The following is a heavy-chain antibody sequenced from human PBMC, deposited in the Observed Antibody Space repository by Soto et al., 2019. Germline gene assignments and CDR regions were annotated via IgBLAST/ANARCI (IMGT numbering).Heavy chain of an antibody. CDR2: IIPMFETV. CDR1: GGTFDNYA. CDR3: ARGLRTGNYGMDV. D-gene: IGHD2-15*01. V-gene: IGHV1-69*01. Sequence: QEQLLQSGAEVRKPGASVKVSCKASGGTFDNYAVSWVRQAPGQGLEWMGGIIPMFETVNYAQRFKGRLTIAAEESTSTAYMELTSLTAADAAIYFCARGLRTGNYGMDVWGQGTTVTVSS. J-gene: IGHJ6*02.